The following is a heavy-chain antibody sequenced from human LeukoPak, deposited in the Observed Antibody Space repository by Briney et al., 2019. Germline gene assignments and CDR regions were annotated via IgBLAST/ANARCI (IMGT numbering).Heavy chain of an antibody. CDR2: ISGSGGDT. CDR3: AKRAVAGTGRAFDY. D-gene: IGHD6-19*01. CDR1: GFTFSSYA. J-gene: IGHJ4*02. Sequence: GGSLRLSCAASGFTFSSYAMNWVRQAPGKGLEWVSAISGSGGDTYYADSVKGRFTISRDNSKNTLYLQMNSLRVGDTAVYYCAKRAVAGTGRAFDYWGQGTLVTVSS. V-gene: IGHV3-23*01.